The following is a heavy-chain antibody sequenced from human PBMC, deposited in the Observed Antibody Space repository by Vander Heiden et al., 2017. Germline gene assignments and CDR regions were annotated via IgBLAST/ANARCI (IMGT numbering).Heavy chain of an antibody. V-gene: IGHV3-23*01. CDR3: AKEGYSLGGSNFDY. J-gene: IGHJ4*02. D-gene: IGHD5-18*01. Sequence: RDNSKNTLYLQMNSLRAEDTAVYYCAKEGYSLGGSNFDYWGQGTLVTVSS.